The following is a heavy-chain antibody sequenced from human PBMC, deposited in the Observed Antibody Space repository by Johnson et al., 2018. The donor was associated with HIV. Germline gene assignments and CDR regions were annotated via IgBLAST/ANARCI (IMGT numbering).Heavy chain of an antibody. CDR3: SKSQVIAVACTDDAFDF. D-gene: IGHD6-19*01. V-gene: IGHV3-66*01. CDR2: IYGGGST. CDR1: GFTVSSNY. J-gene: IGHJ3*01. Sequence: VQLVESGGGVVQPGGSLRLSCAASGFTVSSNYMSWVRQAPGKGLEWVSIIYGGGSTYYADSVKGRFHIPRDNSKNALFLKMNSLRAEDTAIYYCSKSQVIAVACTDDAFDFWGQGTMVTVSS.